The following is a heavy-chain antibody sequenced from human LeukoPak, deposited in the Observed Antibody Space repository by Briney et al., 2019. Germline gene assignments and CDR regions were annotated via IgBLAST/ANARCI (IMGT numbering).Heavy chain of an antibody. CDR1: GGTFSSYA. CDR3: SRVRYGGNPRWYFDL. CDR2: IIPIFGTA. V-gene: IGHV1-69*01. J-gene: IGHJ2*01. D-gene: IGHD4-23*01. Sequence: SVKVSCKASGGTFSSYAISWVRQAPGQGLEWMGGIIPIFGTANYAQKFQGRVTITADESTSTAYMELSSLRSEDTAVYYCSRVRYGGNPRWYFDLWGRGTLVTVSS.